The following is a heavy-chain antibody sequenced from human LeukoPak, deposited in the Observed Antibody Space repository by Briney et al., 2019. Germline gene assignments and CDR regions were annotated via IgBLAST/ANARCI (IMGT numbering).Heavy chain of an antibody. CDR2: SYYSGST. J-gene: IGHJ4*02. CDR3: ARHVTIMSRITIVRGRKDLGFDY. V-gene: IGHV4-4*02. Sequence: PSGTLSLTCAVSGGSISSSNWCRWGRPPPGKGGQWMGRSYYSGSTYYNPSLKRRVTISVDTSKNQSSLKLISVTAADTAVSYCARHVTIMSRITIVRGRKDLGFDYWGQGTLVTVSS. CDR1: GGSISSSNW. D-gene: IGHD3-10*01.